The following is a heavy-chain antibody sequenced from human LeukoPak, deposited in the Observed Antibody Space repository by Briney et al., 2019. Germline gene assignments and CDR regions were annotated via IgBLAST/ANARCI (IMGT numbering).Heavy chain of an antibody. CDR1: GYTFTGYY. CDR3: ARGGHVVVPVAFDP. V-gene: IGHV1-2*02. D-gene: IGHD2-2*01. Sequence: ASVKVSCKASGYTFTGYYMHWVRQAPGQGLEWMGWINPDTGAANYAQKFQGRVTMTRDTSISTAYMDLSRLRSDDTAFYYCARGGHVVVPVAFDPWGQGTLVTVSS. J-gene: IGHJ5*02. CDR2: INPDTGAA.